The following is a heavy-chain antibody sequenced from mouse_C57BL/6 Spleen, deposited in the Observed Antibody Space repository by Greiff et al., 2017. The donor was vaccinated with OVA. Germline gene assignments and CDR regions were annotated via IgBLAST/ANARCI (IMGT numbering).Heavy chain of an antibody. CDR3: ARGGLITTVVAKGYFDY. V-gene: IGHV1-39*01. J-gene: IGHJ2*01. D-gene: IGHD1-1*01. CDR1: GYSFTDYN. CDR2: INPNYGTT. Sequence: EVKLQESGPELVKPGASVKISCKASGYSFTDYNMNWVKQSNGKSLEWIGVINPNYGTTSYNQKFKGKATLTVDQSSSTAYMQLNSLTSEDSAVYYCARGGLITTVVAKGYFDYWGQGTTLTVSS.